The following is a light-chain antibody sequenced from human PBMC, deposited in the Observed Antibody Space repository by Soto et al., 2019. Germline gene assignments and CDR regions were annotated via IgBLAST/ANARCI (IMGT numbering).Light chain of an antibody. V-gene: IGKV3-15*01. CDR1: QRITT. CDR2: GLS. Sequence: EIVMTQSPATLSFSPGERATLSCRASQRITTVAWYQQKPGQAPRLLIYGLSIRAPGVPARFSVSGSGTEFTLTISSLQSEDFAVYFCQQYYDWPTFGQGTKVDI. J-gene: IGKJ1*01. CDR3: QQYYDWPT.